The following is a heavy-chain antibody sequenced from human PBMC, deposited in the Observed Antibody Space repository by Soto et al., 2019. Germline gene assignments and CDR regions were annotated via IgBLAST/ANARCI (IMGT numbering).Heavy chain of an antibody. CDR2: IIPMLGMS. V-gene: IGHV1-69*02. J-gene: IGHJ4*02. CDR3: ATSYGSGSAPFDS. Sequence: QVQLVQSGAEVTKPGSSVTVSCTASGDTFSRSTLSWVRQAPGQRLEWMGRIIPMLGMSNSALKFQGRLTSSADKSANKVYMHLNMLRSDDTAVYYCATSYGSGSAPFDSWGQGTLVTVSS. CDR1: GDTFSRST. D-gene: IGHD3-10*01.